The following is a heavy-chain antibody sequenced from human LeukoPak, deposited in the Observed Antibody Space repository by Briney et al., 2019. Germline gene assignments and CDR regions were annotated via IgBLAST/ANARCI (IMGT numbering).Heavy chain of an antibody. D-gene: IGHD3-22*01. Sequence: PSETLSLTCTVSGGAISSYYWSWIRQPPGKGLEWIGYIYYSGSTNYNPSLKSRVTISVDTSKNQFSLKLSSVTAADTAVYYCARSSPADSSGYSSFDPWGQGTLVTVSS. CDR1: GGAISSYY. CDR2: IYYSGST. J-gene: IGHJ5*02. CDR3: ARSSPADSSGYSSFDP. V-gene: IGHV4-59*08.